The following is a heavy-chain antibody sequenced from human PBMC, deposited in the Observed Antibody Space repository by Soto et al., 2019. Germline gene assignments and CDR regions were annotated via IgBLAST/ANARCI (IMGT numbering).Heavy chain of an antibody. J-gene: IGHJ4*01. CDR2: ISYDGNNK. CDR1: GFTFSNYA. D-gene: IGHD3-22*01. Sequence: ESGRGVVQPGRSLRLSCAASGFTFSNYAMHWVRQAPGKGLEWVAVISYDGNNKYYADSVKGRFTISRDNSKNTPYLQMDSLRAEDTAVYFCARGSNYYDSSGYLLGPKYFDYWGHGTLVSLL. V-gene: IGHV3-30-3*01. CDR3: ARGSNYYDSSGYLLGPKYFDY.